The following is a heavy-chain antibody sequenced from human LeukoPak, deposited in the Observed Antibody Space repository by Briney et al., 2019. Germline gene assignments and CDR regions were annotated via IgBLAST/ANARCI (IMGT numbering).Heavy chain of an antibody. J-gene: IGHJ3*02. D-gene: IGHD1/OR15-1a*01. Sequence: PSQTLSLTCTVSGGSFRSRNYLWSWIRQTPGEGLEWIGYISYSGSAYYNPSLKSRVTISIDTSNSQFSLRLRSVTAADTAVYYCAREVNIQADSDAFDIWGPGTTVTASS. CDR3: AREVNIQADSDAFDI. CDR2: ISYSGSA. CDR1: GGSFRSRNYL. V-gene: IGHV4-30-4*08.